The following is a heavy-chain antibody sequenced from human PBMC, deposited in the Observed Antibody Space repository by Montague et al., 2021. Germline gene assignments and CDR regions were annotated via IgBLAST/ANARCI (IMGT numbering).Heavy chain of an antibody. D-gene: IGHD2-21*01. J-gene: IGHJ4*02. CDR3: AREVVLAPYCFYY. CDR2: NT. V-gene: IGHV4-4*07. Sequence: NTNYNPSLNSRVTMSLATSKNQFSLKLTSVTAADTAVYYCAREVVLAPYCFYYGCPGALVEVSS.